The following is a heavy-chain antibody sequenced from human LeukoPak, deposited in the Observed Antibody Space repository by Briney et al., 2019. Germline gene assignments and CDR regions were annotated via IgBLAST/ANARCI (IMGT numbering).Heavy chain of an antibody. V-gene: IGHV3-48*01. D-gene: IGHD3-16*01. CDR2: VSSSSSTM. CDR3: VRDSRPGGVMGLYHNFDL. J-gene: IGHJ4*02. Sequence: QPGGSLRLSCAASGFTFSSYSMNWVRQAPWKGLEWVSYVSSSSSTMYYADSVKGRFTISRDNAKNSLYLQMNRLRGDDTALYFCVRDSRPGGVMGLYHNFDLWGLGTLVTVSS. CDR1: GFTFSSYS.